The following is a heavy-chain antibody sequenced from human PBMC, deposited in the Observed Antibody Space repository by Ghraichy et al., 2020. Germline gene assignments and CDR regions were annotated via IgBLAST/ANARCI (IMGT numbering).Heavy chain of an antibody. V-gene: IGHV4-34*01. CDR1: GGSFSGYY. Sequence: SETLSLTCAVYGGSFSGYYWNWIRQPPGKGLEWIGEINHSGSTNYNPSLKSRVTISVDTSKNQFSLKLSSVTAADTAVYYCARGSPLVIAARTAFDIWGQGTMVTVSS. J-gene: IGHJ3*02. CDR2: INHSGST. CDR3: ARGSPLVIAARTAFDI. D-gene: IGHD6-13*01.